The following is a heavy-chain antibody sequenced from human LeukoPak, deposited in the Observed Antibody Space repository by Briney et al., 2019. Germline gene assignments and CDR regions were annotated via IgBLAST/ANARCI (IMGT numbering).Heavy chain of an antibody. J-gene: IGHJ4*02. CDR1: GFIFDNYA. Sequence: GGSLRLSCAAPGFIFDNYAVHWVRQAPGKGLEWVSLISGDGGSTFYADSVRGRFTISRDNTRKSLSLQMSSLRSEDTALYYCARESETSGWYDYWGQGTLVTVSS. CDR2: ISGDGGST. D-gene: IGHD6-19*01. CDR3: ARESETSGWYDY. V-gene: IGHV3-43*02.